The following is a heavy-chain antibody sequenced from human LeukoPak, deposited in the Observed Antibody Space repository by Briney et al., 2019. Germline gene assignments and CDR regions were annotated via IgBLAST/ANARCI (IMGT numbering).Heavy chain of an antibody. Sequence: PGGSLRLSCAASGFTFSSYAMSWVRQAPGKGLEWVSAISGSGGSTYYADSVKGRFTISRDNSKNTLYLQMSSLRAEDTAVYYCAKDSFRRGGWSVVFDHWGQGTLVTVSS. CDR3: AKDSFRRGGWSVVFDH. J-gene: IGHJ4*02. CDR1: GFTFSSYA. D-gene: IGHD6-19*01. V-gene: IGHV3-23*01. CDR2: ISGSGGST.